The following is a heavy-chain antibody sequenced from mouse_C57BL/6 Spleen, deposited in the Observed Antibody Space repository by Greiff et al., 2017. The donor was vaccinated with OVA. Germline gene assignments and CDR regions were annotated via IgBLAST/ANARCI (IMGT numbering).Heavy chain of an antibody. J-gene: IGHJ3*01. CDR2: IHPNSGST. CDR3: ARGKEVFAY. V-gene: IGHV1-64*01. Sequence: QVQLQQPGAELVKPGASVKLSCKASGYTFTSYWMHWVKQRPGQGLEWIGMIHPNSGSTNYNEKFKSKATLTVDKSSSTAYMQLSSLTSEDSAVYYCARGKEVFAYWGQGTLVTVSA. CDR1: GYTFTSYW.